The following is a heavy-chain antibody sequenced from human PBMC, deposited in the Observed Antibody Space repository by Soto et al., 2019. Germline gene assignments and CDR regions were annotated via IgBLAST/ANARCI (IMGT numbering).Heavy chain of an antibody. CDR3: ARRIAAAGPAYYYYGMDV. V-gene: IGHV1-69*13. D-gene: IGHD6-13*01. Sequence: ASVKVSCKASGGTFSSYAISWVRQAPGQGLEWMGGIIPIFGTANYAQKFQGRVTITADESTSTAYMELSSLRSEDTAVYYCARRIAAAGPAYYYYGMDVWGQGTTVTVSS. CDR1: GGTFSSYA. J-gene: IGHJ6*02. CDR2: IIPIFGTA.